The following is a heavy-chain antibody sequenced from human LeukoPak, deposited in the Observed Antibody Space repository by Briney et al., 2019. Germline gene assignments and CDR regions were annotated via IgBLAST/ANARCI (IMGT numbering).Heavy chain of an antibody. CDR3: SLLVRGWQPNWFDP. D-gene: IGHD6-19*01. V-gene: IGHV1-69*01. CDR1: GGTFSSYA. Sequence: ASVKVSCKASGGTFSSYAISWVRQAPGQGLEWMGGIIPIFGTANYAQKFQGRVTITADESTSTAYMEPSSLRSEDTAVYYCSLLVRGWQPNWFDPWGQGTLVTVSS. J-gene: IGHJ5*02. CDR2: IIPIFGTA.